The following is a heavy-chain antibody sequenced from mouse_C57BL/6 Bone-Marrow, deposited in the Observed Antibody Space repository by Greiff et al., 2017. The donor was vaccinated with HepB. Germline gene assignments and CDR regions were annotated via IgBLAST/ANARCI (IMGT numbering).Heavy chain of an antibody. CDR1: GYAFTNYL. Sequence: QVQLQQSGAELVRPGPSVKVSCKASGYAFTNYLIEWVKQRPGQGLEWIGVINPGSGGTNYNEKFKGKATLTADKSSSTAYMQLSSLTSEDSAVYFCARGSFITTVVATPFAYWGQGTLVTVSA. D-gene: IGHD1-1*01. CDR2: INPGSGGT. CDR3: ARGSFITTVVATPFAY. V-gene: IGHV1-54*01. J-gene: IGHJ3*01.